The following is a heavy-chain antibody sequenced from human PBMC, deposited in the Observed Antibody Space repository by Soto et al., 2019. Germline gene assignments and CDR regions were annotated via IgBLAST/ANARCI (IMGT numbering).Heavy chain of an antibody. Sequence: PSETLSLTCAVSGGSISSGGYSWSWIRQPPGKGLEWIVYIYHSGSTYYNPSLKSRVTISVDTSKNQFSLKLSSVTAADTAVYYCARVYAYYFDYWGQGTLVTVSS. D-gene: IGHD2-8*01. CDR1: GGSISSGGYS. J-gene: IGHJ4*02. CDR3: ARVYAYYFDY. CDR2: IYHSGST. V-gene: IGHV4-30-2*01.